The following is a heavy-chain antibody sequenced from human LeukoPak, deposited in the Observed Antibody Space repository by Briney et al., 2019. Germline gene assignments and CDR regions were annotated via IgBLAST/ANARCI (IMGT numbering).Heavy chain of an antibody. D-gene: IGHD6-19*01. CDR3: VRRGDASSGWGDHDF. CDR2: IGGSGDKT. J-gene: IGHJ4*02. V-gene: IGHV3-23*01. Sequence: GGSLRLSCAASGFTFNRNAISWVRQAPGKGLEGVSTIGGSGDKTFYADSVKGRFTISRDNSKNMVHLQMNSLTGEDTALYYCVRRGDASSGWGDHDFWGQGALVTVSS. CDR1: GFTFNRNA.